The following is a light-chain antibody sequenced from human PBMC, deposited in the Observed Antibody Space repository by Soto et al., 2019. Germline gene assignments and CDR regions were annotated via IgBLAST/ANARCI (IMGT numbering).Light chain of an antibody. CDR2: GAS. V-gene: IGKV3-20*01. CDR1: RSVSNTY. Sequence: EIVLTQSPGTLSLSPGERATLSCRASRSVSNTYLAWYKQKPGQAPRLLIYGASNRATGIPDRFSGSGSGTDFTLTISRLEPEDFAVYYCQQYNNWLSITFGQGTRLEIK. CDR3: QQYNNWLSIT. J-gene: IGKJ5*01.